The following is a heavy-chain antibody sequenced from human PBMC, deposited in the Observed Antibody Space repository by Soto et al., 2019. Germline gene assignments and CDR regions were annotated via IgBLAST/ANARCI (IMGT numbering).Heavy chain of an antibody. CDR2: IVVGSGNT. CDR1: GFTFTSSA. J-gene: IGHJ4*02. CDR3: AADPDYDILTGYVFDY. V-gene: IGHV1-58*02. D-gene: IGHD3-9*01. Sequence: GASVKVSCKASGFTFTSSAMQWVRQARGQSLEWIGWIVVGSGNTNYAQKFQERVTITRDMSTSTAYMELSSLRSEDTAVYYCAADPDYDILTGYVFDYWGQGTLVTVSS.